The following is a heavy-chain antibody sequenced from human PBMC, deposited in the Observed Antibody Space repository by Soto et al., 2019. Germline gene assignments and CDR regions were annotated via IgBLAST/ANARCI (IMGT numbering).Heavy chain of an antibody. CDR1: GGTFNSYA. V-gene: IGHV1-69*13. J-gene: IGHJ4*02. CDR2: IIPIFGTA. D-gene: IGHD3-9*01. Sequence: ASVKVSCKASGGTFNSYAISWVRQAPGQGLEWMGGIIPIFGTANYAQKFQGRVTITADESTSTAYMELSSLRSEDTAVYYCARGWSYDILTGYSYWGQGTLVTVSS. CDR3: ARGWSYDILTGYSY.